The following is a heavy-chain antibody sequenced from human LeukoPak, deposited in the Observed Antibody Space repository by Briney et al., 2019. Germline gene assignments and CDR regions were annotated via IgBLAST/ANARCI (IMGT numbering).Heavy chain of an antibody. J-gene: IGHJ4*02. D-gene: IGHD5-12*01. Sequence: GGPLRLSCAASGFTFSSYGMHWVRQAPGKGLEWVAVIWYDGSNKYYADSVKGRFTISRDSSKNTLYLQMNSLRAEDTAVYYCARDGEGYGFDYWGQGTLVTVSS. V-gene: IGHV3-33*01. CDR2: IWYDGSNK. CDR3: ARDGEGYGFDY. CDR1: GFTFSSYG.